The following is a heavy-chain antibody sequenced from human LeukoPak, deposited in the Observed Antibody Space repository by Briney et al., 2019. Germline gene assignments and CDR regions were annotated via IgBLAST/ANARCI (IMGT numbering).Heavy chain of an antibody. D-gene: IGHD6-19*01. CDR1: GGSISSYY. J-gene: IGHJ4*02. CDR2: IYYSGST. V-gene: IGHV4-59*01. CDR3: AREGGAVAGIDY. Sequence: SETLSLTCTVSGGSISSYYWSWIRQPPGKGLEWIGYIYYSGSTNYNPSLKSRVTISVDTSKNQFSLKLSSATAADTAVYYCAREGGAVAGIDYWGQGTLVTVSS.